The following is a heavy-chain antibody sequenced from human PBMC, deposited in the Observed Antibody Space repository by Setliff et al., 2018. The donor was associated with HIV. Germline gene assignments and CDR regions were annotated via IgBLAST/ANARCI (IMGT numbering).Heavy chain of an antibody. CDR3: AKDDGSYWGNYFDS. D-gene: IGHD1-26*01. CDR2: IWFDGRSK. Sequence: PGGSLRLSCAASGFTFSDYAMHWVRQAPGKGLEWVAVIWFDGRSKYYADSVKGRFTISRDNSKNTLYLQMNSLRVEDTALYYCAKDDGSYWGNYFDSWGQGTLVTVSS. J-gene: IGHJ4*02. V-gene: IGHV3-33*03. CDR1: GFTFSDYA.